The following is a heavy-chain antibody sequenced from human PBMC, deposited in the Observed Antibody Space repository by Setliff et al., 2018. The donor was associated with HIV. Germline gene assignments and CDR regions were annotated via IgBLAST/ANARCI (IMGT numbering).Heavy chain of an antibody. CDR2: IRSSGDT. V-gene: IGHV4-39*01. CDR3: ARLLRSGYSTTWYEGGAAWWFDP. CDR1: GASISSHNYY. Sequence: SETLSLTCTVSGASISSHNYYWGWIRQSPGKGLEWIASIRSSGDTYYNPSLQSRVIISVDMSKNQFSLNLSSVTAADTAVYYCARLLRSGYSTTWYEGGAAWWFDPWGQGTLVTVSS. J-gene: IGHJ5*02. D-gene: IGHD6-13*01.